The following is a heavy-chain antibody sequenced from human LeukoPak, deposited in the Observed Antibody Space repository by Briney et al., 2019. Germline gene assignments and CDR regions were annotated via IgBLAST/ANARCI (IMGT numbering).Heavy chain of an antibody. D-gene: IGHD3-22*01. V-gene: IGHV4-59*01. J-gene: IGHJ4*02. CDR3: ARWGSYYDSSGSFDY. Sequence: SEILSLTFTVSGASISSYYWSWIRQPPGKGLEWIGYIYYSVSTNYHPSLKSRVTISVATSKNQFSLKLSSVTAADTAVYYCARWGSYYDSSGSFDYWGQGTLVTVSS. CDR2: IYYSVST. CDR1: GASISSYY.